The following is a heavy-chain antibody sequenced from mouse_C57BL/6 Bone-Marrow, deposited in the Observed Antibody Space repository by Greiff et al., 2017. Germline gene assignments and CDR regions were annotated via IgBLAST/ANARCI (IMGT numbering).Heavy chain of an antibody. J-gene: IGHJ3*01. Sequence: VQLQQSGPELVKPGASVKISCKASGSTFTDYYINWVKQRPGQGLEWIGWIFPGSGSTYYNEKFKGKATLTVDKSSSTAYMLLSSLTSEDSAVYFCAREGYGSSYQFAYWGQGTLVTVSA. D-gene: IGHD1-1*01. V-gene: IGHV1-75*01. CDR3: AREGYGSSYQFAY. CDR1: GSTFTDYY. CDR2: IFPGSGST.